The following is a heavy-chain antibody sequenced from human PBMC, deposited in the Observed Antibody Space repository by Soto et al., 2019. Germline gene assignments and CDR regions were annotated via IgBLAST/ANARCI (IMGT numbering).Heavy chain of an antibody. Sequence: QLHLVHSGAVVKKPGASVTVSCSASGYPVTAYYMHWVRQAPGRGLEWMGGINPATGAAKYTQTFQVRVTMTRDTSTSTVFLDLSGLASEEPAGFCFEGGGGVGVAGFAAFEIWGQGTWVTVSS. V-gene: IGHV1-2*02. J-gene: IGHJ3*02. CDR2: INPATGAA. CDR3: EGGGGVGVAGFAAFEI. CDR1: GYPVTAYY. D-gene: IGHD3-3*01.